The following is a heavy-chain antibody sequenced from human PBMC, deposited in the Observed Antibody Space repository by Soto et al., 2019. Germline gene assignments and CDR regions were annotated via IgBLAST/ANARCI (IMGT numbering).Heavy chain of an antibody. CDR2: IIPFFGIA. J-gene: IGHJ4*02. CDR3: ARDGLYGSGSYYPPLGFDY. D-gene: IGHD3-10*01. Sequence: QVQLVQSGAEVKKPESSVKVSCKASGGTFSSYAINWVRQAPGQGLEWMGGIIPFFGIANYAQKFQGRVTITADESTSTAYMELSSLRSEDTAVYYCARDGLYGSGSYYPPLGFDYWGQGTLVTVS. V-gene: IGHV1-69*12. CDR1: GGTFSSYA.